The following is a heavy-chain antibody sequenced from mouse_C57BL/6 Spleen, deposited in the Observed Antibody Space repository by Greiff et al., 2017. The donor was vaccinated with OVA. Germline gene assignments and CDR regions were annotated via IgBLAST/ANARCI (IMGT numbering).Heavy chain of an antibody. CDR1: GYTFTSYW. CDR2: IDPSDSET. CDR3: ARSDYYGSSYKFAY. V-gene: IGHV1-52*01. J-gene: IGHJ3*01. Sequence: VQLQQPGAELVRPGSSVKLSCKASGYTFTSYWMHWVKQRPIQGLEWIGNIDPSDSETHYNQKFKDKATLTVDKSSSTAYMQLSSLTSEDSAVYYCARSDYYGSSYKFAYWGQGTLVTVSA. D-gene: IGHD1-1*01.